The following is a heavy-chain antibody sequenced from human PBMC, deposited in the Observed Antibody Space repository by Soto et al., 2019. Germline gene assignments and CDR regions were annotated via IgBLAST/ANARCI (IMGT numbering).Heavy chain of an antibody. V-gene: IGHV4-39*01. J-gene: IGHJ4*02. CDR3: ARGGRNYYDSTLPEIPRDY. CDR1: GGSISSSSYY. Sequence: ASETLSLTCTVSGGSISSSSYYWGWIRQPPGKGLEWIGSIYYSGSTYYNPSLKSRVTISVDTSKNQFSLKLSSVTAADTAVYYCARGGRNYYDSTLPEIPRDYCGQGTLVTVSP. D-gene: IGHD3-22*01. CDR2: IYYSGST.